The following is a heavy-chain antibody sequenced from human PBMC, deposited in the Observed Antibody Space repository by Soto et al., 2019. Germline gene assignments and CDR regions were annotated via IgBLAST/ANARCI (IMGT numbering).Heavy chain of an antibody. CDR3: ATGLLGL. J-gene: IGHJ3*01. CDR2: IRSIGDGGTT. D-gene: IGHD2-8*02. Sequence: EVQLVESGGGLVKPGGSLRLSCAGSGFTLRNAWMSWVRQAPGKGLDYIARIRSIGDGGTTEYTAHVKGRFTISRDDSTNTLFLQMTDLQADDTAVYYCATGLLGLWGQGTMVTVSS. V-gene: IGHV3-15*01. CDR1: GFTLRNAW.